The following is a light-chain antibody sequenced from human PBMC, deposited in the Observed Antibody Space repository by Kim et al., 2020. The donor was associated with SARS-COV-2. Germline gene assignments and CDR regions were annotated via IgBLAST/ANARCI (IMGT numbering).Light chain of an antibody. Sequence: PGQTARITCSGDALPKQYAYWYQQKPGQAPVLVIYKDSERPSGIPERFSGSSSGTTVTLTISGVQAEDEADYYCQSADSSGTYEVFGGGTKLTVL. CDR2: KDS. CDR1: ALPKQY. J-gene: IGLJ3*02. V-gene: IGLV3-25*03. CDR3: QSADSSGTYEV.